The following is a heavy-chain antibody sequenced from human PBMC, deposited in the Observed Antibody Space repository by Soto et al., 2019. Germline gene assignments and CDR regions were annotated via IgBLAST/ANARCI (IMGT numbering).Heavy chain of an antibody. CDR1: GFSLNERAVG. J-gene: IGHJ4*02. CDR2: IYWDDDN. V-gene: IGHV2-5*02. Sequence: QITLEESGPTLVKPTQTLTLTCTFSGFSLNERAVGVGWIRQPPGKALEWLAFIYWDDDNHYSPSLKSRLTFTMGTSNIHVILSMTNTHPADTASYYCAFGSGWLFDYWGQGTQVTVSS. CDR3: AFGSGWLFDY. D-gene: IGHD6-19*01.